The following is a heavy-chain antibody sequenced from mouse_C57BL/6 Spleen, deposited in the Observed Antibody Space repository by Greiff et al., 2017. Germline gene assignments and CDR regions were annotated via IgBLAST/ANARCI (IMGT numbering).Heavy chain of an antibody. D-gene: IGHD1-1*01. CDR3: TAIDYYGSSSWFAY. Sequence: EVQLQQSGAELVRPGASVKLSCTASGFNIKDYYMHWVKQRPEQGLEWIGRIDPEDGDTEYAPKFQGKATMTADTSSNTAYLRLSSLTSEDTAVYYCTAIDYYGSSSWFAYWGQGTLVTVSA. J-gene: IGHJ3*01. V-gene: IGHV14-1*01. CDR2: IDPEDGDT. CDR1: GFNIKDYY.